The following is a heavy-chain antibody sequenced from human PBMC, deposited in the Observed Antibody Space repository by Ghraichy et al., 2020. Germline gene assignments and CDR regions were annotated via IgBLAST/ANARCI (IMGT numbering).Heavy chain of an antibody. CDR2: VFYTGNT. J-gene: IGHJ4*02. D-gene: IGHD6-6*01. Sequence: SETLSLTCNVSGGSMNNHYWDWIRQSPEKGLEWIGYVFYTGNTYYNPSLNGRVSISLDRSKNQFSLKLYSVTTADTAVYYCARGFSSSVFDYWGQGILVTVSS. CDR1: GGSMNNHY. CDR3: ARGFSSSVFDY. V-gene: IGHV4-59*11.